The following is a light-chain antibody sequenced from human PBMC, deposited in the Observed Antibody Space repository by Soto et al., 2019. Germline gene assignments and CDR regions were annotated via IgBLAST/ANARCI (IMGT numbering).Light chain of an antibody. CDR3: NSYTSTNTWV. Sequence: QSVLTQPASVSGSPIQSITISCTGTSSDVGSYNYVSWYQQHPGKAPKLMIYEVSNRPSGVSNRFSGSNSGNTASLTISGLQAEDEADYYCNSYTSTNTWVFGTGTKVTVL. CDR2: EVS. J-gene: IGLJ1*01. CDR1: SSDVGSYNY. V-gene: IGLV2-14*01.